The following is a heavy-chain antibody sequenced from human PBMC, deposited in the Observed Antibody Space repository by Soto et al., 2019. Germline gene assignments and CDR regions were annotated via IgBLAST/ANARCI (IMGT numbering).Heavy chain of an antibody. Sequence: QVQLVQSGAEVKKPGASVKVSCKASGYTFTSYGISWVRQAPGQGLEWMGWISAYNGNTNYAQKLQGRVTMTTDTPTSAAYMELRSLRSDDTAVYYFARDRRLGGSYYFEHYWGQGTLVTVS. CDR2: ISAYNGNT. CDR3: ARDRRLGGSYYFEHY. V-gene: IGHV1-18*01. D-gene: IGHD1-26*01. CDR1: GYTFTSYG. J-gene: IGHJ4*02.